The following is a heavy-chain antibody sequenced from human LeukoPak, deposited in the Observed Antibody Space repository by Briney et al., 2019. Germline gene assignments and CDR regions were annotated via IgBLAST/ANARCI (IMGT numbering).Heavy chain of an antibody. Sequence: PGGFLRLSCAASGFTFTTYSMHWVRQVPGKGLVWVSRIKSDGSRTYYADSVKGRFTISRDNAKSTLYLQMDSLRAEDTAVYYCARALSSAWGLVDCWGQGTLVTVSS. J-gene: IGHJ4*02. D-gene: IGHD6-19*01. CDR2: IKSDGSRT. CDR1: GFTFTTYS. V-gene: IGHV3-74*01. CDR3: ARALSSAWGLVDC.